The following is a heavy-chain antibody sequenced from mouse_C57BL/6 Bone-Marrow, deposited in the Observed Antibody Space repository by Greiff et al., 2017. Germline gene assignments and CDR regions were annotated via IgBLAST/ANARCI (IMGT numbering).Heavy chain of an antibody. CDR1: GYTFTSYW. J-gene: IGHJ4*01. Sequence: QVQLQQPGAELVKPGASVKLSCKASGYTFTSYWMHWVKQRPGRGLEWIGRIDPNSGGTKYNEKFKSKATLTVDKPSSTAYMQLSSLTSEDSAVYYCARGPYCNYTWDEGFYYAMDYWGQGTSVTVSS. CDR3: ARGPYCNYTWDEGFYYAMDY. D-gene: IGHD2-1*01. V-gene: IGHV1-72*01. CDR2: IDPNSGGT.